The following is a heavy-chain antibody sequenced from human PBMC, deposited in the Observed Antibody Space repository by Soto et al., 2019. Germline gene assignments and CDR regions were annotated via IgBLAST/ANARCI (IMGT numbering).Heavy chain of an antibody. CDR2: IRSKANSYAT. CDR3: TSLHSYCSGGSCYWDY. J-gene: IGHJ4*02. D-gene: IGHD2-15*01. CDR1: GFTFSGSA. V-gene: IGHV3-73*01. Sequence: GGSLRLSCAASGFTFSGSAMHWVRQASGKGLEWVGRIRSKANSYATAYAASVKGRFTISRDDSKNTAYLQMNSLKTEDTAVYYCTSLHSYCSGGSCYWDYWGQGTLVTVSS.